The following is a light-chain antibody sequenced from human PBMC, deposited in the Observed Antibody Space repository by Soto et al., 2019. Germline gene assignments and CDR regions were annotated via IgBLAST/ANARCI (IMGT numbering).Light chain of an antibody. Sequence: DIQMTQSPSSVSASVGHRVTITCRASQGISSWLAWYQQKPGNAPKLLIYAASSLQSGVQSRFSGSGSGTDFTLTIGSLPHEDCATYYCQHANSIPLTFGGGTKVEIK. J-gene: IGKJ4*01. CDR2: AAS. CDR3: QHANSIPLT. V-gene: IGKV1D-12*01. CDR1: QGISSW.